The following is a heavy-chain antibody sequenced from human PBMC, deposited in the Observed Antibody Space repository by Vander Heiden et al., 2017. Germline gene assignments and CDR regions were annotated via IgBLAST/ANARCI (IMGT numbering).Heavy chain of an antibody. D-gene: IGHD3-22*01. CDR2: ISTYNGNT. J-gene: IGHJ4*02. CDR1: GYTFTSYG. CDR3: ARDYYDSTTYPTGGGY. V-gene: IGHV1-18*01. Sequence: QVQLVQSGAEVKKPGASVKVSCKASGYTFTSYGISWVRQAPGQGLEWLAWISTYNGNTNYAQKLQGRVTMTTDTSTSTAYMELRSLRSDDTAVYYCARDYYDSTTYPTGGGYWGQGTLVTVSS.